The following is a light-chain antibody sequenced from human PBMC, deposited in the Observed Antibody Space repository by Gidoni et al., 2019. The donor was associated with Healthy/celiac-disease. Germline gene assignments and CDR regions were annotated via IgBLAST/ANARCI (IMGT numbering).Light chain of an antibody. CDR3: QQSYSTPFT. Sequence: IHMTQSPSSLSASVGDRVTITCRASQSISSYLNWYQQKPGKATKLLIYAASSLQSWVPSRFSGSGSGTDFTLTISSLQPEDFATYYCQQSYSTPFTFXPXTKVEIK. CDR1: QSISSY. CDR2: AAS. J-gene: IGKJ3*01. V-gene: IGKV1-39*01.